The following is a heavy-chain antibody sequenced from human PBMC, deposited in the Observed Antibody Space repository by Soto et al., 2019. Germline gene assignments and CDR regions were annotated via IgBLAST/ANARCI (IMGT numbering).Heavy chain of an antibody. J-gene: IGHJ4*02. CDR3: AKGPLAGPDY. V-gene: IGHV3-30*18. CDR1: GFNFSSYG. Sequence: VGSQRLSCAASGFNFSSYGMHWVRQAPGKGLEWVAVISYDGSNKYYADSVKGRFTISRDNSKNTLYLQMNSLRAEDTAVYYCAKGPLAGPDYWGQGTLVTVSS. CDR2: ISYDGSNK. D-gene: IGHD2-15*01.